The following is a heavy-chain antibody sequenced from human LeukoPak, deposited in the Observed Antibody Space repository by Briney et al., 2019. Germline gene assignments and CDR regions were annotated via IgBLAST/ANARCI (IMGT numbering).Heavy chain of an antibody. CDR1: GGSISSYY. CDR3: ASAPYYYYGMDV. J-gene: IGHJ6*02. Sequence: PSETLSLTCTVSGGSISSYYWSWIRQPPGKGLEWIGYIYYSGSTNYNPSLKSRVTMSVDTSKNQFSLKLSSVTAADTAVYYCASAPYYYYGMDVWGQGTTVTVSS. V-gene: IGHV4-59*01. CDR2: IYYSGST.